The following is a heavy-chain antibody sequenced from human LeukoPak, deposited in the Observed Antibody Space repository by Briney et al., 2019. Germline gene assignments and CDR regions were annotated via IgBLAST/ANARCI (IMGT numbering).Heavy chain of an antibody. J-gene: IGHJ6*02. CDR1: GGSISTYY. Sequence: SETLSLTCTVSGGSISTYYWSWIRQSPGKGLEWIGYIYFSGATNYNPSLKSRVTISVDTPKIQFSLKLSSVTAADTAVYYCAREAPQTRVPEGLDVWGQGTTVTVSS. CDR3: AREAPQTRVPEGLDV. D-gene: IGHD4/OR15-4a*01. V-gene: IGHV4-59*01. CDR2: IYFSGAT.